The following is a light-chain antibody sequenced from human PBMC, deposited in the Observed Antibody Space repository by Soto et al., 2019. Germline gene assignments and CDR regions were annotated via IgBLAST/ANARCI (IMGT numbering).Light chain of an antibody. CDR3: PQLNSYSQIT. J-gene: IGKJ3*01. V-gene: IGKV1-9*01. CDR2: AAS. Sequence: DIQLTQSPSFLSASVGDRVTITCRASQAISSYLAWYQQKPGKAPKLLIYAASTLQSGVPSRFSGSGSGTEFTLTVSSLQPEDFATYYCPQLNSYSQITFVLGSKLNI. CDR1: QAISSY.